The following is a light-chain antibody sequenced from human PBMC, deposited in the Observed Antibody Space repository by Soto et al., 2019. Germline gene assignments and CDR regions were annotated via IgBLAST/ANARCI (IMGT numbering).Light chain of an antibody. CDR1: QSVGSSY. J-gene: IGKJ2*01. CDR3: QQFGSSPRT. Sequence: EIVLTQSPGTLSLSPGERATLSCRASQSVGSSYLAWYQQKPGQAPRLLIYGASSRATGIPDRFSGSGSGTDFTLTISILEPEDFAVYYCQQFGSSPRTFGQGTILEIK. CDR2: GAS. V-gene: IGKV3-20*01.